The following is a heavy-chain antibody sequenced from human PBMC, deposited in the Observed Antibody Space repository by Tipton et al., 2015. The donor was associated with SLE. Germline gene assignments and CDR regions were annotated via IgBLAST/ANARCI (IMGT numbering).Heavy chain of an antibody. D-gene: IGHD1-26*01. CDR1: GFTVSSYS. CDR3: AKGVGPYGY. Sequence: SLRLSCAASGFTVSSYSMNWVRQAPGKGLEWVSAISGSGGSTYYADSVKGRFTISRDNSKNTLYLQMNSLRAEDTAVYYCAKGVGPYGYWGQGTLVTVSS. J-gene: IGHJ4*02. V-gene: IGHV3-23*01. CDR2: ISGSGGST.